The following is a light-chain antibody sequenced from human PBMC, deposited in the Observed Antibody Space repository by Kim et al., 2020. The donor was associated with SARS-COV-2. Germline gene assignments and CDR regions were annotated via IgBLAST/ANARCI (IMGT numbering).Light chain of an antibody. CDR2: RDN. J-gene: IGLJ3*02. V-gene: IGLV10-54*01. CDR3: SAWDSRFSVWV. Sequence: TGSLTSTGNSYKVGNEGAAWLQRVQGHPPKILFHRDNNQPSGISERFSATRSGDTASLTIDGLQPEDEADYYCSAWDSRFSVWVFGGGTQLTVL. CDR1: SYKVGNEG.